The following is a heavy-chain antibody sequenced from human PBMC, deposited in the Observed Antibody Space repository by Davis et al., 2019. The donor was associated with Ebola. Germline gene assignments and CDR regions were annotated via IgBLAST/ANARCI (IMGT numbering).Heavy chain of an antibody. D-gene: IGHD6-6*01. CDR3: ARRRPIAAPRSNWFDP. J-gene: IGHJ5*02. CDR2: ISAYNGNT. CDR1: GYTFTSYG. Sequence: ASVKVSCKASGYTFTSYGISWVRQAPGQGLEWMGWISAYNGNTNYAQKLQGRVTMTTDTSTSTAYMELRSLRSEDTAVYYCARRRPIAAPRSNWFDPWGQGTLVTVSS. V-gene: IGHV1-18*01.